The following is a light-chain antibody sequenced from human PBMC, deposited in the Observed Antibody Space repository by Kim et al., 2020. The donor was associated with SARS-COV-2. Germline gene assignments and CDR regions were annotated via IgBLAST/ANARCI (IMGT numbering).Light chain of an antibody. Sequence: SASVGGRVTITCRASQNMAGWLAWYQQKPGKAPNLLFYKASTLKSGVPSRFSGSGFGTEFTLTINSLQPDDSASYYCPQYYNYWTFGQGTKVDIK. J-gene: IGKJ1*01. CDR3: PQYYNYWT. CDR1: QNMAGW. CDR2: KAS. V-gene: IGKV1-5*03.